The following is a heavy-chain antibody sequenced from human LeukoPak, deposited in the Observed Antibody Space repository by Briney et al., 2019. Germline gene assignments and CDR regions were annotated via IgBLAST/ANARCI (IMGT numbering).Heavy chain of an antibody. J-gene: IGHJ4*02. V-gene: IGHV4-61*02. CDR3: ARGVISSWSYYFDY. D-gene: IGHD6-13*01. Sequence: PSQTLSLTCTVSGGPISSGSYYWSWIRQPAGKGLEWIGRIYTSGSTNYNPSLKSRVTISVDTSKNQFSLKLSSVTAADTAVYYCARGVISSWSYYFDYWGQGTLVTVSS. CDR2: IYTSGST. CDR1: GGPISSGSYY.